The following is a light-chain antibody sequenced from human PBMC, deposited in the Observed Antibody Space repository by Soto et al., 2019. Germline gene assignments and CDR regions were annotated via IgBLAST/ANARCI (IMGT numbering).Light chain of an antibody. CDR3: QVWDTSSTWYV. CDR1: NIGSKN. J-gene: IGLJ1*01. CDR2: RDK. V-gene: IGLV3-9*01. Sequence: SYELTQPPAVSVALGQTARSTCGGNNIGSKNVHWYQQRPGQAPVLVIYRDKKRPSGIPERFSGSKSENTATLTISRAQAGDEAEYYCQVWDTSSTWYVFGTGTKLTVL.